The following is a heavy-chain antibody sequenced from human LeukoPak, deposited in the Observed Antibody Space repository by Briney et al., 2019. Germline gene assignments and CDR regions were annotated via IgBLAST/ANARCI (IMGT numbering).Heavy chain of an antibody. CDR2: IIPIFGTA. V-gene: IGHV1-69*13. Sequence: ASVKVSCKASGGTFSSYAISWVRQAPGQGLEWMGGIIPIFGTANYAQKFQGRVTITADESTSTAYMELSSLRSEDTAVYYCARVLYYYGSGSYYNRLYYYYGMDVWGQGTTVTVSS. D-gene: IGHD3-10*01. CDR1: GGTFSSYA. J-gene: IGHJ6*02. CDR3: ARVLYYYGSGSYYNRLYYYYGMDV.